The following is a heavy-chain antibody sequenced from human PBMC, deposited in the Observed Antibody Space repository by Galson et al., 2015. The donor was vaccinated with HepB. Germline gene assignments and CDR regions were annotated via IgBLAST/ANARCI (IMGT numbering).Heavy chain of an antibody. V-gene: IGHV5-51*01. J-gene: IGHJ4*02. CDR1: GYSFTSYW. D-gene: IGHD5-24*01. CDR3: ARHPQRWLQGPAEAGY. CDR2: VYPGDSDT. Sequence: QSGAEVKKPGESLKISCEGSGYSFTSYWIGWVRQMPGKGLEWMGIVYPGDSDTRYSPSFQGQVTISADKSISTAYLQWSSLKASDTAMYYCARHPQRWLQGPAEAGYWGQGTLVTVSS.